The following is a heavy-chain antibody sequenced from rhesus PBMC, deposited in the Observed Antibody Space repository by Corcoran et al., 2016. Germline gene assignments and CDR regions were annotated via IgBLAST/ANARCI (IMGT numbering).Heavy chain of an antibody. V-gene: IGHV4-122*02. J-gene: IGHJ6*01. D-gene: IGHD2-21*01. Sequence: QVQLQESGPGLAKPSETLSLTCTVSGYSISSGYYWSCIRQPPGKGREWIGYTTYRGSTSYNPSLKRRVTISRDTSKNQFSLKLSSVTAADTAVYYCARVPGSGFLGRLDSWGQGVVVTVSS. CDR3: ARVPGSGFLGRLDS. CDR2: TTYRGST. CDR1: GYSISSGYY.